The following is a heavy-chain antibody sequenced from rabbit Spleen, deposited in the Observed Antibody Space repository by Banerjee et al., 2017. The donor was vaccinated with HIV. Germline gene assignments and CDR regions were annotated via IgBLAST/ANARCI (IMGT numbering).Heavy chain of an antibody. CDR1: GVSFSGDSY. V-gene: IGHV1S40*01. J-gene: IGHJ4*01. D-gene: IGHD1-1*01. CDR3: AGDLPGVIGWNFDL. Sequence: QSLEESGGGLVKPGGTLTLTCKASGVSFSGDSYMCWVRQAPGKGLEWVACAYAGSSDNTYSATWAKGRFTISKTSSTTVTLQMTSLTVADTATYFCAGDLPGVIGWNFDLWGPGTLVTVS. CDR2: AYAGSSDNT.